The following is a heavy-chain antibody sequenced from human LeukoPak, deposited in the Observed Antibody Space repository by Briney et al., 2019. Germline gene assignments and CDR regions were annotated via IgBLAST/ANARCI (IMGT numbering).Heavy chain of an antibody. J-gene: IGHJ4*02. CDR3: ARVAEAAAFDY. CDR2: LKQDESEK. D-gene: IGHD6-13*01. CDR1: GFTFSSYW. Sequence: PGGSLRLSCAASGFTFSSYWMSWVRQAPGKGLEWVANLKQDESEKYYVDSVKGRITISRDNAKNSLYLQMNSLRAEDTAVYYCARVAEAAAFDYWGQGTLVTVSS. V-gene: IGHV3-7*01.